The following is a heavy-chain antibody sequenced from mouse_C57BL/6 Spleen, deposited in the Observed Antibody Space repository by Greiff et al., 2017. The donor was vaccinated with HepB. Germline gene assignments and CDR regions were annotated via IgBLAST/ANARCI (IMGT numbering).Heavy chain of an antibody. D-gene: IGHD2-5*01. CDR3: ARELRSLYSNLSFDV. J-gene: IGHJ1*03. CDR1: GYSITSGYY. Sequence: EVKLMESGPGLVKPSQSLSLTCSVTGYSITSGYYWNWIRQFPGNKLEWMGYISYDGSNNYNPSLKNRISITRDTSKNQFFLKLNSVTTEDTATYYCARELRSLYSNLSFDVWGTGTTVTVSS. CDR2: ISYDGSN. V-gene: IGHV3-6*01.